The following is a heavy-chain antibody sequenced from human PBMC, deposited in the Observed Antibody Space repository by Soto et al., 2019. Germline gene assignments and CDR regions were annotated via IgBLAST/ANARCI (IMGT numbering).Heavy chain of an antibody. CDR3: ARWGTTGGLDV. D-gene: IGHD3-16*01. CDR1: GFTFRSYV. CDR2: TSYDGSDK. J-gene: IGHJ1*01. V-gene: IGHV3-30*19. Sequence: QVQLVESGGGVVQPGTYLRVYCVGSGFTFRSYVMPWVRQAPGKGLEWVALTSYDGSDKYYDDSVRGRFTISRDNSRNTVDLQMDSLRLEDTALYYCARWGTTGGLDVWGQGTLVSVSS.